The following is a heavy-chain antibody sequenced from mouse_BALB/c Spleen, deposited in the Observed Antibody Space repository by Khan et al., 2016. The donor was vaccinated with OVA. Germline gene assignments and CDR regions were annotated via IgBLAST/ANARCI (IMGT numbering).Heavy chain of an antibody. J-gene: IGHJ3*01. CDR3: ERDYGYAY. CDR2: INTYTGEP. CDR1: GYTFTNYG. Sequence: VQLQESGPELKKPGETVKISCKASGYTFTNYGMNWVKQAPGKGLKWMGWINTYTGEPTYADDFKGRFAFSLETSASTAYLQINNLKNEDTATYFCERDYGYAYWGQGTLVTVSA. V-gene: IGHV9-3-1*01. D-gene: IGHD1-2*01.